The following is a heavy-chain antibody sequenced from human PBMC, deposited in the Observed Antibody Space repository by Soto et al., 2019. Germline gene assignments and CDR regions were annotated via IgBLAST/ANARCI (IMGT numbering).Heavy chain of an antibody. J-gene: IGHJ5*02. V-gene: IGHV3-21*01. CDR3: ARETYFYGSGSYGP. CDR2: ISSSSSYI. D-gene: IGHD3-10*01. Sequence: EVQLVESGGGLVKPGGSLRLSCAASGFTFSSYSMNWVRQAPGQGLEWVSSISSSSSYIYYADSVKGRFTISRDNAKNSLYLQLNSLRAEDTAVYYCARETYFYGSGSYGPWGQGTLVTVSS. CDR1: GFTFSSYS.